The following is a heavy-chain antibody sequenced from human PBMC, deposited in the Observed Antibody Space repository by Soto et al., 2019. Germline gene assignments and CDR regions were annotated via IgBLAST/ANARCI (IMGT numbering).Heavy chain of an antibody. J-gene: IGHJ6*02. Sequence: QAQLVQSGAEVKKPGSSVKVSCKASGGSFSNYALSWVRQAPGQGLEWMGGIIPLFRTPDYSQKFQGRVTITADESTSTAYMELSSLRSEDTAVYFCARDKDRLRLGGNYYCATDVWGQGTTVTVSS. D-gene: IGHD5-12*01. CDR3: ARDKDRLRLGGNYYCATDV. V-gene: IGHV1-69*12. CDR1: GGSFSNYA. CDR2: IIPLFRTP.